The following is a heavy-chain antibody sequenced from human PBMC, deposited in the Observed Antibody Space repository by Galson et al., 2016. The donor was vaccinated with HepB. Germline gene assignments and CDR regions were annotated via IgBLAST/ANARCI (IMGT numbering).Heavy chain of an antibody. CDR2: INTDGSRT. CDR1: EFTLRSYW. D-gene: IGHD2-8*01. J-gene: IGHJ4*02. V-gene: IGHV3-74*03. Sequence: SLRLSCAASEFTLRSYWMHWVRQAPGQGLVWVSRINTDGSRTTYADSVKGRFTVSRDNARNSLYLQMNTLRVDDTAVYYCARVPNGVCSACADHWGRGTLVTVSS. CDR3: ARVPNGVCSACADH.